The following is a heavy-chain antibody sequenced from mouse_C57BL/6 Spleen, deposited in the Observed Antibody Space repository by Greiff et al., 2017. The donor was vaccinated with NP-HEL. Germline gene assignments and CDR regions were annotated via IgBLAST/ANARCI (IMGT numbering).Heavy chain of an antibody. CDR3: ARDPYYYGSSPFDY. D-gene: IGHD1-1*01. J-gene: IGHJ2*01. Sequence: QVQLKQPGAELVKPGASVKLSCKASGYTFTSYWMQWVKQRPGQGLEWIGEIDPSDSYTNYNQKFKGKATLTVDTSSSTAYMQLSSLTSEDSAVYYCARDPYYYGSSPFDYWGQGTTLTVSS. CDR2: IDPSDSYT. CDR1: GYTFTSYW. V-gene: IGHV1-50*01.